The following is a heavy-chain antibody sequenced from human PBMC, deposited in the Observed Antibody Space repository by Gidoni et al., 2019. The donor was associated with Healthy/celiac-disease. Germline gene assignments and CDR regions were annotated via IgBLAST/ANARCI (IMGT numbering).Heavy chain of an antibody. Sequence: QVQLAQSGAEVKKPGASVKVSCKASGYTFTGYYMHWVRQAPGQGLAWMGRINPNSGGTNYAQKFQGRVTMTRDTSISTAYMVLSRLRSDDTAVYYCARDRDVLRFLEWSQYGMDVWGQGTTVTVSS. D-gene: IGHD3-3*01. CDR3: ARDRDVLRFLEWSQYGMDV. CDR1: GYTFTGYY. V-gene: IGHV1-2*06. CDR2: INPNSGGT. J-gene: IGHJ6*02.